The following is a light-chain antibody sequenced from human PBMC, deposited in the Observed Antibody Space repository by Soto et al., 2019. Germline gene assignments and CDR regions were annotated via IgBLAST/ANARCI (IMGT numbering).Light chain of an antibody. J-gene: IGKJ1*01. CDR1: QGISSY. V-gene: IGKV1-5*03. CDR3: QHYNSYSEA. CDR2: KAS. Sequence: IQLSQSPSSLSASIGDRVTITCRASQGISSYLACYQQKPGKDPKLLIYKASTLKSGVPSRFSGSGSGTEFTLTISSLQPDDFATYYCQHYNSYSEAFGQGTKVDIK.